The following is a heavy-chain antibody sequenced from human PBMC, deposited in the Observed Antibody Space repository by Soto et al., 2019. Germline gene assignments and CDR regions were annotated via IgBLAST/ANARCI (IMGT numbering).Heavy chain of an antibody. CDR3: ARLYCGGDCPYYYYYYGMDV. CDR2: IYYSGST. CDR1: GGSISSSSYY. J-gene: IGHJ6*02. V-gene: IGHV4-39*01. D-gene: IGHD2-21*02. Sequence: SETLSLTCAVSGGSISSSSYYWGRIRQPPRKGLEWIGSIYYSGSTYYNPSLKSRVTISVDTSKNQFSLKLSSVTAADTSVYYCARLYCGGDCPYYYYYYGMDVWGQGTTVTVSS.